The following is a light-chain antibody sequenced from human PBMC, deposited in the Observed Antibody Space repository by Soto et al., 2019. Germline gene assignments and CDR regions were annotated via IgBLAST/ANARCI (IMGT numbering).Light chain of an antibody. CDR1: ESLSPH. Sequence: IVLTQSPGTLSLSPGETATLSCRASESLSPHSIAWYQQKPGQAPRLLIFDASTRATGVPARFSGSGSGTDFTLTISGLQAEDFATYFCQQYDNWPYMYTFGQGTKLEIK. CDR2: DAS. CDR3: QQYDNWPYMYT. J-gene: IGKJ2*01. V-gene: IGKV3-15*01.